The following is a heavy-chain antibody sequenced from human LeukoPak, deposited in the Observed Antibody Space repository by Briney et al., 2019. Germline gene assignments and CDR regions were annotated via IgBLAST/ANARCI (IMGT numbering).Heavy chain of an antibody. CDR3: ARTSNWFDP. Sequence: SQTLSLTCTVSGASISSGGYYWSWIRQHAGTGLEWIGYIYYSGSSYYNPSLKSRATISQDTSKNQFSLKPSSVTAADTAVYYCARTSNWFDPWGQGTLVTVSS. J-gene: IGHJ5*02. V-gene: IGHV4-31*03. CDR1: GASISSGGYY. CDR2: IYYSGSS.